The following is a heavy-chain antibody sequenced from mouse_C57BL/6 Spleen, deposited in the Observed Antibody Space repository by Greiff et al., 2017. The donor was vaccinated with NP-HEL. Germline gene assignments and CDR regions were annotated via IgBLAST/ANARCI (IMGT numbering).Heavy chain of an antibody. V-gene: IGHV2-2*01. J-gene: IGHJ2*01. Sequence: QVQLKESGPGLVQPSQSLSITCTVSGFSLTSYGVHWVRQSPGKGLEWLGVIWSGGSTDYNAAFISRLSISKDNSKTQVFFKMNSLQADDTAIYDCARNRLGLYYFDYWGQGTTLTVSS. CDR3: ARNRLGLYYFDY. D-gene: IGHD4-1*01. CDR2: IWSGGST. CDR1: GFSLTSYG.